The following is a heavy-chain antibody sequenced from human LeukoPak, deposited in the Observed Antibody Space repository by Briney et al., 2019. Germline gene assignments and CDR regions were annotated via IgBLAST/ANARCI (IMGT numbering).Heavy chain of an antibody. CDR2: ISRSGSTI. CDR1: GFTFSSYE. V-gene: IGHV3-48*03. Sequence: GGSLRLSCAASGFTFSSYEMNWVRQAPGKGLEWVSYISRSGSTIYYADSVKGRFTISRDNAKNSLYLQMNSLRAEDTAVYYCARAKGLLWFGEGYYGMDVWGKGTTVTVSS. D-gene: IGHD3-10*01. J-gene: IGHJ6*04. CDR3: ARAKGLLWFGEGYYGMDV.